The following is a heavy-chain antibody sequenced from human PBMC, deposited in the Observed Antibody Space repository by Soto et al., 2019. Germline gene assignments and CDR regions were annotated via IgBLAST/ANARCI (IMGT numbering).Heavy chain of an antibody. CDR2: ISSSSSYI. Sequence: PGGSLRLSCAASGFTFSSYSMNWVRQAPGKGLEWVSSISSSSSYIYYADSVKGRFTISRDNAKNSLYLQMNSLRAEDTAVYYCARDGDRGYSYGNYYYYYGMDVWGQGTTVTVS. D-gene: IGHD5-18*01. J-gene: IGHJ6*02. V-gene: IGHV3-21*01. CDR3: ARDGDRGYSYGNYYYYYGMDV. CDR1: GFTFSSYS.